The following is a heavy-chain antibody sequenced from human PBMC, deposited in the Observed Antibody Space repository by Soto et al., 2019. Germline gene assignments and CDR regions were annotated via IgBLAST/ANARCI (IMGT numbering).Heavy chain of an antibody. CDR1: GFTFSSYE. CDR2: ISSSGSTI. V-gene: IGHV3-48*03. D-gene: IGHD6-19*01. Sequence: LRLSCAASGFTFSSYEMNWVRQAPGKGLEWVSYISSSGSTIYYADSVKGRFTISRDNAKNSLYLQMNSLRAEDTAVYYCARHKASGWSRFVDYWGQGTLVTVSS. J-gene: IGHJ4*02. CDR3: ARHKASGWSRFVDY.